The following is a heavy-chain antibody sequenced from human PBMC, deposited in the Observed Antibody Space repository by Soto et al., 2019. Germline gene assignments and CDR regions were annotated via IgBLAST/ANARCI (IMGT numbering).Heavy chain of an antibody. CDR1: GYTFTSYY. D-gene: IGHD4-17*01. Sequence: QVQLVQSGAEVKKPGASVKVSCKASGYTFTSYYMHWVRQAPGQGLEWMGIINPSGGSTSYAQKFQGRVTMTRDTSTSTVYMELSSLRSEDTAVYYCARDEGATVTSDPYDYWGQGTLGTVSS. V-gene: IGHV1-46*03. J-gene: IGHJ4*02. CDR2: INPSGGST. CDR3: ARDEGATVTSDPYDY.